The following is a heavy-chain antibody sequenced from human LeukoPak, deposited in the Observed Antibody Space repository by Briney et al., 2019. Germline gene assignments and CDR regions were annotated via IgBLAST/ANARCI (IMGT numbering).Heavy chain of an antibody. CDR2: IKPDGSDK. CDR3: SGRSDSHSIY. D-gene: IGHD4-11*01. CDR1: GFTFSNYW. V-gene: IGHV3-7*01. Sequence: PGGSLRLTCEASGFTFSNYWMNWVRQAPGKGLEWVANIKPDGSDKVYVDSVKGRFTISRDNAKNSVYLQLNSLRAEDAGVYYCSGRSDSHSIYWGKGTLVTVSS. J-gene: IGHJ4*02.